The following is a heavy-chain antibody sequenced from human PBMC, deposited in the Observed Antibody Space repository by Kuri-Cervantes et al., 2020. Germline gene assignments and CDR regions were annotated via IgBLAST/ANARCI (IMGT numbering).Heavy chain of an antibody. D-gene: IGHD2-8*01. V-gene: IGHV3-30*03. CDR3: AREANGPHYYGMDV. Sequence: GESLKISCAASGFTFSSYGMHWVRQAPGKGLEWVAVISYDGSNKYYADSVKGRFTISRDNSKNTLYLQMNSLRAEDTAVYYCAREANGPHYYGMDVWGQGTTVTVSS. CDR1: GFTFSSYG. CDR2: ISYDGSNK. J-gene: IGHJ6*02.